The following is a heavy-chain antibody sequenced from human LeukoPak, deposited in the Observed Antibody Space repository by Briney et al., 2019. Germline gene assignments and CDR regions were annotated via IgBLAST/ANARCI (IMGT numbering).Heavy chain of an antibody. Sequence: GGSLRLSCAASGFTFSSYAMHWVRQAPGKGLEWVAVISYDGSNKYYADSVKGRFTISRDNSKNTLYLQMNSLRAEDTAVYYCAKGVYGVAARDPSDYWGQGTLVTVSS. CDR1: GFTFSSYA. D-gene: IGHD6-19*01. V-gene: IGHV3-30-3*01. J-gene: IGHJ4*02. CDR2: ISYDGSNK. CDR3: AKGVYGVAARDPSDY.